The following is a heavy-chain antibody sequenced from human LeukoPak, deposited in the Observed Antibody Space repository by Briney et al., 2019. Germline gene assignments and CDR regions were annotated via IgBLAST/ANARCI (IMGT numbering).Heavy chain of an antibody. CDR3: ANRGIVIRAVIIIGFHKEAYYFDY. CDR2: ISERGGST. Sequence: GGSLRLSCVVSGITLSNYGISWVRQAPGKGLEWVSGISERGGSTNYADSVKGRFIISRDTPKNTVYLQMNSLRVEDTALYFCANRGIVIRAVIIIGFHKEAYYFDYWGQGILVTVSS. D-gene: IGHD3-10*01. CDR1: GITLSNYG. J-gene: IGHJ4*02. V-gene: IGHV3-23*01.